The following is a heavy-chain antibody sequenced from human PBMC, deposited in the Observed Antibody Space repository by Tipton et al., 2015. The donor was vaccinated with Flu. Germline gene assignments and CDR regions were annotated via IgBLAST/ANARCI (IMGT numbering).Heavy chain of an antibody. V-gene: IGHV3-48*04. D-gene: IGHD6-19*01. CDR3: ARDQSGYSSGWPFDY. CDR1: GFTFSSYA. CDR2: ISSSSSTI. Sequence: SLRLSCAASGFTFSSYAMSWVRQAPGKGLEWVSYISSSSSTIYYADSVKGRFTISRDNAKNSLYLQMNSLRAEDTAVYYCARDQSGYSSGWPFDYWGQGTLVTVSS. J-gene: IGHJ4*02.